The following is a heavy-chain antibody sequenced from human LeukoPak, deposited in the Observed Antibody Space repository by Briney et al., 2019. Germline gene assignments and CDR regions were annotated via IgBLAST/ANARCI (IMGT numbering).Heavy chain of an antibody. Sequence: KISCKGSGYSFSSYWIAWVRQAPGQGLEWVGGIIPIFGTANYAQKFQGRVTITADKSTSTAYMELSSLRSEDTAVYYCARAPSYYYAFDIWGQGTMVTVSS. D-gene: IGHD3-10*01. CDR3: ARAPSYYYAFDI. CDR2: IIPIFGTA. J-gene: IGHJ3*02. V-gene: IGHV1-69*06. CDR1: GYSFSSYW.